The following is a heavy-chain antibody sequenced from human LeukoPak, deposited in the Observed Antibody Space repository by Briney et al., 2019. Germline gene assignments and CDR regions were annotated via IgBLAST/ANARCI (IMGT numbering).Heavy chain of an antibody. Sequence: PSETLSLTCTVSGGSISSSSYYWGWIRQPPGKGLEWIGSIYYSGNTDYNPSLKSRVSLSVDTSKKQFSLKLNSVTAADTAVYYCEGSGNYNAAFDIWGQGTMVTVSS. V-gene: IGHV4-39*07. J-gene: IGHJ3*02. D-gene: IGHD3-10*01. CDR1: GGSISSSSYY. CDR3: EGSGNYNAAFDI. CDR2: IYYSGNT.